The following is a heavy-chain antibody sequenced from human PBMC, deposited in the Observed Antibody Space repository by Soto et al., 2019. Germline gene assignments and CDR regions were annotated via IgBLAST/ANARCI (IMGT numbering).Heavy chain of an antibody. CDR3: ARGRYGDY. CDR1: GYGFTTYG. Sequence: QVHLVQSGAEAKKPGASVKVSCKGSGYGFTTYGITWVRQAPGQGLEWMAWISAHTGNTNYAQKLPGRVTVTRDPSTSTAYMELRSLRSDDTAVYYCARGRYGDYWGQGALVTVSS. D-gene: IGHD1-1*01. J-gene: IGHJ4*02. V-gene: IGHV1-18*01. CDR2: ISAHTGNT.